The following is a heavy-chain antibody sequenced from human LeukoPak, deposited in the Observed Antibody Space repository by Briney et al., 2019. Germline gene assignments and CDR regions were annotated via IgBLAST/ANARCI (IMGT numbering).Heavy chain of an antibody. CDR1: GYTFTSYY. D-gene: IGHD5-18*01. CDR2: INPNSGGT. CDR3: ARAPRPVDTAMVFDY. J-gene: IGHJ4*02. V-gene: IGHV1-2*02. Sequence: GASVKVSCKASGYTFTSYYMHWVRQAPGQGLEWMGWINPNSGGTNYAQKFQGRVTMTRDTSISTAYMELSRLRSDDTAVYYCARAPRPVDTAMVFDYWGQGTLVTVSS.